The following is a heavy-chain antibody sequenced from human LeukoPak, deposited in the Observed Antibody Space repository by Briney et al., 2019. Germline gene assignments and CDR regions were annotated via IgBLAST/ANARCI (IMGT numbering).Heavy chain of an antibody. CDR1: GFTFSSYD. CDR2: IETAGGT. D-gene: IGHD6-13*01. Sequence: PGGSLRLSCAASGFTFSSYDMHWVRQVTGKGLEWVSGIETAGGTHYVGSVKGRFTISRENAKNSLYLQTNSLGAGDTAVYYCARALPSSRSYFDYWGQGTLVTVSS. V-gene: IGHV3-13*04. CDR3: ARALPSSRSYFDY. J-gene: IGHJ4*02.